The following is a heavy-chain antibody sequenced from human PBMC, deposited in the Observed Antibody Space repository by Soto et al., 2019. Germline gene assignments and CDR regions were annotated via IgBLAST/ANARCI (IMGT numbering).Heavy chain of an antibody. CDR3: VKRPRRYCGGDCPFDY. CDR1: GFTFSSYA. V-gene: IGHV3-23*01. D-gene: IGHD2-21*01. CDR2: ISGSGGST. J-gene: IGHJ4*02. Sequence: EVQLLESGGGLVQPGGSLRLSCAASGFTFSSYAMSWVRQAPGKGLEWVSAISGSGGSTYYADSVKGRFTISRDNSKNTLYLQMNSLRAEDTAVYYCVKRPRRYCGGDCPFDYWGQGTLVTVSS.